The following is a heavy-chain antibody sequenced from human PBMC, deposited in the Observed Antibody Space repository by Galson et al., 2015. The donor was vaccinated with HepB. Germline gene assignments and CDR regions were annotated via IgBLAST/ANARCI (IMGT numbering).Heavy chain of an antibody. V-gene: IGHV4-34*01. J-gene: IGHJ4*02. CDR3: ARGCSGGSCYSFFDY. D-gene: IGHD2-15*01. Sequence: SETLSLTCAGYGGSFSRYYWSWIRQPPGKGLEWIGEINHSGRTNYNPSLKSRVTISVDTSKNQFSLKLSSVTAADTAVYYCARGCSGGSCYSFFDYWGQGTLVAVSS. CDR2: INHSGRT. CDR1: GGSFSRYY.